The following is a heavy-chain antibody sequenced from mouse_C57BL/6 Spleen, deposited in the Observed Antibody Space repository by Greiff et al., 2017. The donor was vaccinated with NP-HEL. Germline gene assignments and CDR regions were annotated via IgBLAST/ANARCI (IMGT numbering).Heavy chain of an antibody. J-gene: IGHJ4*01. V-gene: IGHV1-76*01. CDR2: IYPGSGNT. D-gene: IGHD2-1*01. Sequence: VQLQQSGAELVRPGASVKLSCKASGYTFTDYYINWVKQRPGQGLEWIARIYPGSGNTYYNEKFKGKATLTAEKSSSTAYMQLSSLTSEDSAVYFCAREGGYGNPYYAMDYWGQGTSVTVSS. CDR1: GYTFTDYY. CDR3: AREGGYGNPYYAMDY.